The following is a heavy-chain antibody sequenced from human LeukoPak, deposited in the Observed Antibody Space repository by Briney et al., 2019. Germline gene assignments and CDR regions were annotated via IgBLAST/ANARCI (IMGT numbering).Heavy chain of an antibody. D-gene: IGHD1-1*01. CDR1: GFTFSSYG. Sequence: GGSLRLSCAASGFTFSSYGMHWVRQAPGKGLEWVSGISWNSGKLAYADAVKGRFTISRDNAKNSLYLQMNSLRAEDTAVYYCARGGSTFDYWGQGTLVTVSS. J-gene: IGHJ4*02. CDR3: ARGGSTFDY. V-gene: IGHV3-21*01. CDR2: ISWNSGKL.